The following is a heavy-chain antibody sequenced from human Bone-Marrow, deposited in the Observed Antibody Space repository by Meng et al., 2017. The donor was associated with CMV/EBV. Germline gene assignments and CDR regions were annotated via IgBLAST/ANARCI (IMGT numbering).Heavy chain of an antibody. J-gene: IGHJ4*02. D-gene: IGHD3-3*01. Sequence: GESLKISCAASGFTVSSNYMSWVRQAPGKGLEWVGFIRSKAYGGTTEYAASVKGRFTISRDDSKSIAYLQMNSLKTEDTAVYYCTREENDFWSGYPDRFDYWGQGTLVTVSS. CDR2: IRSKAYGGTT. CDR3: TREENDFWSGYPDRFDY. CDR1: GFTVSSNY. V-gene: IGHV3-49*04.